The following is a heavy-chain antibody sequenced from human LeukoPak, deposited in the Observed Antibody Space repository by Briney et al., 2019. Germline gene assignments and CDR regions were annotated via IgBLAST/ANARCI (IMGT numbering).Heavy chain of an antibody. J-gene: IGHJ4*02. CDR3: ARAGSNTTNYYDSSGYYVSLGY. D-gene: IGHD3-22*01. CDR1: GGTFSSYA. Sequence: SVKVSCKPSGGTFSSYAIIWVRQAPGQGLEWMGGIIPIFGTANYAQKFQGRVTITADESTSTAYMELSSLRSEDTAVYYCARAGSNTTNYYDSSGYYVSLGYWGQGTLVTVSS. V-gene: IGHV1-69*13. CDR2: IIPIFGTA.